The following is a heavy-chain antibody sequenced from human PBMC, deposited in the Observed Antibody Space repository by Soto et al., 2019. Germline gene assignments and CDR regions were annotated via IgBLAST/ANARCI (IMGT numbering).Heavy chain of an antibody. CDR2: VYYSGSS. Sequence: SETLSLTCSVSGGSINNNDYYWSWIRQTPGKGLEWIGYVYYSGSSDYIPSLKSRLSMSIDKSKNQFHLKLNSVTAADTATYYCARMSYFYDKWYFDLWGRGTLVTVSS. CDR1: GGSINNNDYY. D-gene: IGHD3-22*01. V-gene: IGHV4-30-4*01. J-gene: IGHJ2*01. CDR3: ARMSYFYDKWYFDL.